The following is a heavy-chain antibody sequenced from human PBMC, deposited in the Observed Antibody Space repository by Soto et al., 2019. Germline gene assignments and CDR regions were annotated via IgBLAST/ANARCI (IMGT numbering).Heavy chain of an antibody. D-gene: IGHD7-27*01. CDR1: GGSFSGYY. CDR3: ARLGHYYGMDV. CDR2: INHSGST. Sequence: SETLSLTCAVYGGSFSGYYWSWIRQPPGKGLEWIGEINHSGSTNYNPSLKSRVTISVDTSKNQFSLKLSSVTAADTAVYYCARLGHYYGMDVWGQGTTVTVSS. V-gene: IGHV4-34*01. J-gene: IGHJ6*02.